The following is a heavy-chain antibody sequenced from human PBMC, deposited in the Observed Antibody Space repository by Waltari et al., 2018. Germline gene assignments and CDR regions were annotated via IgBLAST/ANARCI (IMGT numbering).Heavy chain of an antibody. D-gene: IGHD3-10*01. Sequence: QVQLVQSGAEVKKPGASVKVSCKASGYPFTNYDINWVRQATGQGLEWMGWMNPNSGNTGYAQKFQGRVTMTRDTSISTAYMELTSLRSEDTAVYYCTRVFGAPDYWGQGTLVTVSS. CDR2: MNPNSGNT. J-gene: IGHJ4*02. CDR1: GYPFTNYD. V-gene: IGHV1-8*01. CDR3: TRVFGAPDY.